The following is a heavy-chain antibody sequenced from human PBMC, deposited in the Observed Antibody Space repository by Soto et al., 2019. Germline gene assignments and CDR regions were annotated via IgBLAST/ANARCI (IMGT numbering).Heavy chain of an antibody. J-gene: IGHJ5*02. CDR2: IYWDDDK. D-gene: IGHD3-10*01. CDR1: GFSLSTTGVG. V-gene: IGHV2-5*02. CDR3: AQILPHYGLRLERGTWFDN. Sequence: QITLKASGPTLVRPTQTLTLTCTFSGFSLSTTGVGVGWIRQPPGKPLEWLALIYWDDDKRYSPSLKSRLTITKVTYKNEVILTMTNMDPVDTARYYCAQILPHYGLRLERGTWFDNWGPGTLLTGSS.